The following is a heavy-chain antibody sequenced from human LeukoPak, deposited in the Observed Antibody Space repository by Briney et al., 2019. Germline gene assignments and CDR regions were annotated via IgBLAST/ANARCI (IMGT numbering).Heavy chain of an antibody. Sequence: GGSLRLSCAASGFTFSNAWMSWVRQAPGKGLEWVGCIKSKTDGGTTDYAAPVKGRFTISRDDSKNTLYLQMNSLKTEDTAVYYCTGKSTDGSGSYYNSGNYWGQGTLVTVSS. CDR2: IKSKTDGGTT. CDR1: GFTFSNAW. V-gene: IGHV3-15*01. J-gene: IGHJ4*02. D-gene: IGHD3-10*01. CDR3: TGKSTDGSGSYYNSGNY.